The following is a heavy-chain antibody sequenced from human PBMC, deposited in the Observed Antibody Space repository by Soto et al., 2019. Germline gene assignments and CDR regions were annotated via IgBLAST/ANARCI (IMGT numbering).Heavy chain of an antibody. D-gene: IGHD3-3*01. J-gene: IGHJ5*02. Sequence: QVQLVESGGGVVQPGRSLRLSCAASGFTFSTYGMHWVRQAPGEGLEWVALISYSGSNKYYADSVKGRFTISRDNSKNTLYLQMTSLRTEDTALYYGSKDPGPRVRSSNCFDPWGQGTLVTVSS. CDR3: SKDPGPRVRSSNCFDP. CDR1: GFTFSTYG. V-gene: IGHV3-30*18. CDR2: ISYSGSNK.